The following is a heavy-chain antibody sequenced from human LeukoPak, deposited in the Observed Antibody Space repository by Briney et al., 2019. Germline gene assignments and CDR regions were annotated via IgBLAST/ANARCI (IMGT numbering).Heavy chain of an antibody. D-gene: IGHD3-10*01. CDR2: INTNTGNP. Sequence: ASVKVSCKVSGYTLTDLSIHWVRQAPGQGLEWMGWINTNTGNPTYAQGFTGRFVFSLDTSVSTAYLQISSLKAEDTAVYYCARDLRITMVRGVGDYWGQGTLVTVSS. CDR1: GYTLTDLS. V-gene: IGHV7-4-1*02. CDR3: ARDLRITMVRGVGDY. J-gene: IGHJ4*02.